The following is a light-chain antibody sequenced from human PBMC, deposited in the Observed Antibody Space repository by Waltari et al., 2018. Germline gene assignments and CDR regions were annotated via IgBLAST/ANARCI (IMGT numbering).Light chain of an antibody. CDR3: CSFAGSYTWV. V-gene: IGLV2-11*01. CDR1: RSDLGTYNY. Sequence: QSALTQPRSASGSPGQSVTTSRPGTRSDLGTYNYASWHQQHPGKAPKLILHDVTKRPSGVPDRFSGSKSGNTASLTISGLQAEDEAEYFCCSFAGSYTWVFGGGTELTVL. CDR2: DVT. J-gene: IGLJ3*02.